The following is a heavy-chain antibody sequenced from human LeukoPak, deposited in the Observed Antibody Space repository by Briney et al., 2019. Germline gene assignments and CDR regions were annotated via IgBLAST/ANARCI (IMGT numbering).Heavy chain of an antibody. CDR1: GGTFSGYY. CDR2: INHSGST. J-gene: IGHJ6*02. CDR3: ASEYYYYDMDV. D-gene: IGHD6-6*01. V-gene: IGHV4-34*01. Sequence: SETLSPTCAVYGGTFSGYYWTWIRQPPGKGLEWIGEINHSGSTTYNPSLKSRVTISVDTSKNQFSLKLSSVAPADTAVYYCASEYYYYDMDVWGQGTTVTVSS.